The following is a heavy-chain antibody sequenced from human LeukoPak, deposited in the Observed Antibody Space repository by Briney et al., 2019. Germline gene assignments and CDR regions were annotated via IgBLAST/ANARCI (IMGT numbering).Heavy chain of an antibody. V-gene: IGHV3-30*18. Sequence: PGGSLRLSCAASGFTFSTYGMHWVRQAPGKGLEWVAVISYDGSNKYYADSVKGRFTISRDNAKNSLYLQMNSLRAEDTALYYCAKDGCSSTSCQIDYWGQGTLVTVSS. CDR3: AKDGCSSTSCQIDY. J-gene: IGHJ4*02. CDR1: GFTFSTYG. D-gene: IGHD2-2*01. CDR2: ISYDGSNK.